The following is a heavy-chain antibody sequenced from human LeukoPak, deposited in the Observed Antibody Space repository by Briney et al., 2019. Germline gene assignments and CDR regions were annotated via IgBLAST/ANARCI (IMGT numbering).Heavy chain of an antibody. V-gene: IGHV3-53*01. CDR1: GFIVGSNY. J-gene: IGHJ4*02. D-gene: IGHD5-18*01. CDR3: AKDSGFGTAMVGLLYY. CDR2: IYSGGST. Sequence: PGGSLRLSCAASGFIVGSNYMSWVRQAPGKGLEWVSIIYSGGSTYYADSVKGRFTISRDNSKNTLYLQMNSLRAEDTAVYYCAKDSGFGTAMVGLLYYWGQGTLVTVSS.